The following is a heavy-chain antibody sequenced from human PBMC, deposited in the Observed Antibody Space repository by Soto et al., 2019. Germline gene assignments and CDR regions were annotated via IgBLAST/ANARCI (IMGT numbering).Heavy chain of an antibody. D-gene: IGHD3-22*01. J-gene: IGHJ4*02. CDR3: VNSEGYYYDSSGYYPYYFDY. CDR1: GGTFSSYA. Sequence: SVKVSCKASGGTFSSYAISWVRQAPGQGLEWMGGIIPIFGTANYAQKFQGRVTITADESTSTAYMELSSLRSEDTAVYYCVNSEGYYYDSSGYYPYYFDYWGQGTLVTVSS. CDR2: IIPIFGTA. V-gene: IGHV1-69*13.